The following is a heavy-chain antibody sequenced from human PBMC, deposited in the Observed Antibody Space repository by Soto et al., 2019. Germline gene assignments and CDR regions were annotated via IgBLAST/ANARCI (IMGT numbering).Heavy chain of an antibody. CDR3: TINPCYDTSETLQFYYGMDN. J-gene: IGHJ6*02. V-gene: IGHV1-8*01. D-gene: IGHD3-22*01. CDR2: MNPNSGNT. Sequence: ASLKVSCKASGYIYTLYAVNWVRQAPGHGPEWMRLMNPNSGNTGYVQKFQGRVTMTRDTSISTAYMELSSLRSEDTAVYYCTINPCYDTSETLQFYYGMDNWGQGTKVTVA. CDR1: GYIYTLYA.